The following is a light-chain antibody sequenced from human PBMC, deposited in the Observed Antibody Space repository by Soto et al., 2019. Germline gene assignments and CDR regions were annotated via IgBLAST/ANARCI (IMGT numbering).Light chain of an antibody. CDR2: KAS. CDR3: QHSNSSSEA. J-gene: IGKJ1*01. Sequence: DIQMSQSRSAVSGSIARRVTIPYRASQTISSWLAWYQQKPGKAPKLLIYKASTLKSGVPSRFSGSGSGTEFTLTISRLQPDDFATYYCQHSNSSSEAFGQGTKVDI. V-gene: IGKV1-5*03. CDR1: QTISSW.